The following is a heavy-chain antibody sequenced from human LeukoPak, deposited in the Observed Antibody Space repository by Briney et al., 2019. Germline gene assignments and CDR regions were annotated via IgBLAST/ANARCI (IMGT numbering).Heavy chain of an antibody. V-gene: IGHV1-69-2*01. CDR1: GYTFTDYY. Sequence: ASVKVSCKVSGYTFTDYYMHWVQQAPGKGLEWMGLVDPEDGETIYAEKFQGRVTITADTSTDTAYMELSSLRSEDTALYYCAKAQRKKRVTMITVANDAFDVWGQGTMVTVSS. J-gene: IGHJ3*01. CDR3: AKAQRKKRVTMITVANDAFDV. D-gene: IGHD3-22*01. CDR2: VDPEDGET.